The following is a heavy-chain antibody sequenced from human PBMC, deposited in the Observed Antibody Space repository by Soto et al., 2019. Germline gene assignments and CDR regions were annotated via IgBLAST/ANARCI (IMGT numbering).Heavy chain of an antibody. D-gene: IGHD2-2*01. V-gene: IGHV5-51*01. CDR3: ARHKEYAYQNRNYYYYGMDV. CDR2: IYPGDSDT. CDR1: GYSFTSYW. Sequence: PGESLKISCKGSGYSFTSYWIGWVRQMPGKGLEWMGIIYPGDSDTRYSPSFQGQVTISADKSISTAYLQWSSLKASDTAMYYCARHKEYAYQNRNYYYYGMDVWGQGTTVTVSS. J-gene: IGHJ6*02.